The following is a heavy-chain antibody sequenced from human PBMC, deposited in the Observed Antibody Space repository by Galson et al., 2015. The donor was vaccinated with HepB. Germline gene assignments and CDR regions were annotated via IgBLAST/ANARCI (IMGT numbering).Heavy chain of an antibody. D-gene: IGHD3-22*01. CDR3: ARGENASGYRPDY. V-gene: IGHV3-7*01. CDR2: IKQGGSEK. CDR1: GFTFSNYW. J-gene: IGHJ4*02. Sequence: SLRLSCAASGFTFSNYWMSWVRQTPGKGLEWVANIKQGGSEKYYVDSVRGRFTISRDNSKNTVYLQMNSLRAEDTGVYYCARGENASGYRPDYWGQGTLVIVSS.